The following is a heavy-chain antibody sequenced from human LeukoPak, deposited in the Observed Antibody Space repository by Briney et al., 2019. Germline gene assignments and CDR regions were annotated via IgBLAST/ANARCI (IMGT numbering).Heavy chain of an antibody. CDR2: IYTSGST. D-gene: IGHD3-10*01. V-gene: IGHV4-4*07. CDR1: GGSISSYY. CDR3: AREGVYYGSGSRYYYYSMDV. Sequence: PSETLSLTCTVSGGSISSYYWSRIRQPAGKGLEWIGRIYTSGSTNYNPSLKSRVTMSVDTSKNQFSLKLSSVTAADTAVYYCAREGVYYGSGSRYYYYSMDVWGKGTTVTVSS. J-gene: IGHJ6*03.